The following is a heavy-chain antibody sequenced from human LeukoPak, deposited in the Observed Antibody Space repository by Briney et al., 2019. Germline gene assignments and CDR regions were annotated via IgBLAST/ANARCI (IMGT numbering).Heavy chain of an antibody. Sequence: KSSETLSLSCTVSGGSISSSSYYWGWIRQPPGKGLEWIGSIYYSGSTYYNPSLKSRVTISVDTSKNQFSLKLSSVTAADTAVYYCAVASVRGVLGFDPWGQGTLVTVSS. D-gene: IGHD3-10*01. CDR2: IYYSGST. CDR1: GGSISSSSYY. CDR3: AVASVRGVLGFDP. J-gene: IGHJ5*02. V-gene: IGHV4-39*01.